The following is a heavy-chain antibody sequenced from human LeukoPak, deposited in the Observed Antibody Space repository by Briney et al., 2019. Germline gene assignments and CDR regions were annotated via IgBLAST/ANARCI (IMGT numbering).Heavy chain of an antibody. CDR2: VWFDGTLK. CDR3: ATGTLYTTSSGGFDS. D-gene: IGHD6-6*01. Sequence: PGGSLRLSCAASGFTSSSYGMHWVRQAPGKGLEWVAVVWFDGTLKYYADSVKGRFTISRDNSKNTLYLLMTSLRAEDTAVYYCATGTLYTTSSGGFDSWGQGTLVTVSS. J-gene: IGHJ4*02. CDR1: GFTSSSYG. V-gene: IGHV3-33*01.